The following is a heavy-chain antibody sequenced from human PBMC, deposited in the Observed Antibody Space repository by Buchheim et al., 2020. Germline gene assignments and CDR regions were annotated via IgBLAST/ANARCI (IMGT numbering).Heavy chain of an antibody. CDR2: ISYDGSNK. J-gene: IGHJ2*01. Sequence: QVQLVESGGGVVQPGRSLRLSCAASGFTFSSYGMHWVRQAPGKGLEWVAVISYDGSNKYYAYSVKRRFTISRANSKNTLYLQMNSLRAEDTAVYYCAKAVVTHPYWYFDLWGRGTL. V-gene: IGHV3-30*18. CDR1: GFTFSSYG. D-gene: IGHD4-23*01. CDR3: AKAVVTHPYWYFDL.